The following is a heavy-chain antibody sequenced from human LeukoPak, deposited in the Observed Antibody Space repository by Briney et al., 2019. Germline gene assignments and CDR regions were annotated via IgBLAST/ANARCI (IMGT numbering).Heavy chain of an antibody. V-gene: IGHV4-34*01. Sequence: SETLSLTCAVYGGSFSGYYWSWIRQPPGKGLEWIGEINHSGSTNYNPSLKSRVTISVDTSKNQFSLKLSSVTAADAAVYYCARGTYTARSPPFVYWGQGTLVTVSS. CDR2: INHSGST. CDR3: ARGTYTARSPPFVY. CDR1: GGSFSGYY. J-gene: IGHJ4*02. D-gene: IGHD3-16*01.